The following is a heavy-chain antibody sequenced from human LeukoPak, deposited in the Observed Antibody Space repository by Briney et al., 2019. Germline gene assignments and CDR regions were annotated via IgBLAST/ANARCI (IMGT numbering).Heavy chain of an antibody. D-gene: IGHD3-10*01. CDR2: IYYSGST. CDR3: ARHDGSGSYNWFDP. V-gene: IGHV4-39*01. CDR1: GGSISSSSYY. J-gene: IGHJ5*02. Sequence: SETLSLTFTVSGGSISSSSYYWGWIRQPPGKGLEWIGSIYYSGSTYYNPSLRSRVTISVDTSKNQFSLKLSSVTAADTAVYYCARHDGSGSYNWFDPWGQGTLVTVSS.